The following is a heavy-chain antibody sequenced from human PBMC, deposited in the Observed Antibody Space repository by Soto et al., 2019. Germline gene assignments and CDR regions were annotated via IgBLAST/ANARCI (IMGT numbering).Heavy chain of an antibody. J-gene: IGHJ4*02. V-gene: IGHV4-39*01. CDR3: ARQRTTVVTQAYFDH. D-gene: IGHD2-21*02. CDR1: GESISSSSYY. Sequence: LSLTCIVSGESISSSSYYWGWIRQPPGKGLEWIGSIYYSGRTYYNPSFKSRVTISIDTSKNQFSLKLSSVTATDTAVYYCARQRTTVVTQAYFDHWGQGALVTVCS. CDR2: IYYSGRT.